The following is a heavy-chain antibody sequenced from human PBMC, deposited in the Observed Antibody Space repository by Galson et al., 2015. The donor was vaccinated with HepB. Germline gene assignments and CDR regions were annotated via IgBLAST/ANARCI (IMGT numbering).Heavy chain of an antibody. D-gene: IGHD3-3*01. CDR3: ARDGDPYDFWSGLDY. CDR2: IWFDGSKK. V-gene: IGHV3-33*01. Sequence: SLRLSCAASGFTFTSHGMHWVRQAPGKGLECVAGIWFDGSKKHYIDSVKGRFTITRDSSKNTLYLHMNSLRVEDTAVYYCARDGDPYDFWSGLDYWGHGTLVTVSS. CDR1: GFTFTSHG. J-gene: IGHJ4*01.